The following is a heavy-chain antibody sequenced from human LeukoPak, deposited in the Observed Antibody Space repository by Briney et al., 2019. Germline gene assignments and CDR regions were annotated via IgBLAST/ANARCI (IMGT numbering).Heavy chain of an antibody. CDR1: GYSFTSYW. CDR3: ARPSDDDAFDI. Sequence: GESLKISCQGSGYSFTSYWIGWVRQLPGKGLEWMGIIYPGDSDTRYSPSFQGQVTISADKSISTAYLQWSSLKASDTAMYYCARPSDDDAFDIWGQGTMVTVSS. J-gene: IGHJ3*02. CDR2: IYPGDSDT. D-gene: IGHD2-21*02. V-gene: IGHV5-51*01.